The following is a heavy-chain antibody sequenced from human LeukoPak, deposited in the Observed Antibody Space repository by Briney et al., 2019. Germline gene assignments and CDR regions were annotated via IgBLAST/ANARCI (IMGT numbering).Heavy chain of an antibody. CDR3: ARRDCSGGSCYSYFDY. J-gene: IGHJ4*02. V-gene: IGHV4-59*08. CDR2: IYYSGST. Sequence: PSETLSLTCTVSGGSINTYYWSWIRQPPGKGLEWIGYIYYSGSTNYNPSLKSRVTISVDTSKNQFSLKLSSVTAADTAVYYCARRDCSGGSCYSYFDYWGQGTLVTVSS. D-gene: IGHD2-15*01. CDR1: GGSINTYY.